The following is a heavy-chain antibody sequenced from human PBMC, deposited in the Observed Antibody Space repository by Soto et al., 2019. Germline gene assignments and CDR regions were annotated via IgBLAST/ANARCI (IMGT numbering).Heavy chain of an antibody. CDR3: ARGHYGRDY. CDR1: EFTFSQHW. D-gene: IGHD4-17*01. Sequence: GGSLRLSCAASEFTFSQHWVSWVRQAPGKGLEWVADIKPDGSDKYYVDSVKGRFTTSRDNARHSVYLQMNSLRAEDTAMYYCARGHYGRDYWGQGTPVTVSS. CDR2: IKPDGSDK. V-gene: IGHV3-7*01. J-gene: IGHJ4*02.